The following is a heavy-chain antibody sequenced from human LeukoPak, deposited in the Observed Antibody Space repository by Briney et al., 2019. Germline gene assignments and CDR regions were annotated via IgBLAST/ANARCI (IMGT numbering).Heavy chain of an antibody. V-gene: IGHV3-7*01. CDR1: GFTFSSYW. D-gene: IGHD2-2*01. CDR3: ARATLKYCSSTSCQHYYGMDV. CDR2: IKQDGSEK. Sequence: GGSLRLSCAASGFTFSSYWMSWVRQAPGKGLEWVANIKQDGSEKYYVDSVKGRFTISRDNAKNSLYLQMNSLRAEDTAVYYCARATLKYCSSTSCQHYYGMDVWGQGTTVTVSS. J-gene: IGHJ6*02.